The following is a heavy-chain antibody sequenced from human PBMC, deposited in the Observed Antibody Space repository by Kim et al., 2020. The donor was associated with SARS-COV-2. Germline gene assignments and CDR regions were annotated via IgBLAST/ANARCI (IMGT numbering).Heavy chain of an antibody. CDR2: IFHSGSA. V-gene: IGHV4-39*01. CDR3: ATEGGSWDYFDY. CDR1: GGSTSSIDYY. D-gene: IGHD6-13*01. J-gene: IGHJ4*02. Sequence: SETLSLTCNVSGGSTSSIDYYWAWIRQPPGKGPEWIGSIFHSGSAYHNPSLKSRVTISVDTSKNQFSLKLTSVTAADTAVYYCATEGGSWDYFDYWGQGALVTVSS.